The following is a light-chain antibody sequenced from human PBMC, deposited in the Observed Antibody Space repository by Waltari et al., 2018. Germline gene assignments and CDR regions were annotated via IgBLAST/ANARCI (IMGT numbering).Light chain of an antibody. CDR2: EVS. J-gene: IGLJ3*02. CDR1: SSDIGGYNY. Sequence: QSALTQPASVSGSPGQSITISCTGTSSDIGGYNYVSWYQHHPGKAPKPIIYEVSNRPSGVSNRFSGSKSGTTASLTISGLQAEDEADYYCSSYTSNSRVFGAGTKLTVL. CDR3: SSYTSNSRV. V-gene: IGLV2-14*01.